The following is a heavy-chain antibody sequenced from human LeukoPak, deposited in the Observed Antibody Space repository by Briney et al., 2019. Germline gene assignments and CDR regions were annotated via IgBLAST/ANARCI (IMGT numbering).Heavy chain of an antibody. D-gene: IGHD3-3*02. Sequence: GGSLRLSCAASGFTFSSYSMNWVRQAPGKWLEWVSSISSSSYIYYADSVKGRFTISRDNAKNSLYLQMNSLRAEDTAVYYCARDNRIFGVVITKYYFDYWGQGTLVTVSS. CDR3: ARDNRIFGVVITKYYFDY. CDR1: GFTFSSYS. J-gene: IGHJ4*02. CDR2: ISSSSYI. V-gene: IGHV3-21*01.